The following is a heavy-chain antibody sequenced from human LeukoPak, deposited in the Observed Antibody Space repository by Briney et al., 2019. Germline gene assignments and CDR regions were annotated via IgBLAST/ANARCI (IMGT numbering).Heavy chain of an antibody. V-gene: IGHV3-30-3*01. D-gene: IGHD2-2*01. Sequence: GRSLRLSCAASGFTFSSYAMHWVRQAPGKGLEWVAVISYDGSNKYYADSVKGRFTISRDNSKNTLYLQMNSLRAEDTAVYYCASSDIVVVPAASLAYWGQGTLVTVSS. CDR2: ISYDGSNK. CDR1: GFTFSSYA. CDR3: ASSDIVVVPAASLAY. J-gene: IGHJ4*02.